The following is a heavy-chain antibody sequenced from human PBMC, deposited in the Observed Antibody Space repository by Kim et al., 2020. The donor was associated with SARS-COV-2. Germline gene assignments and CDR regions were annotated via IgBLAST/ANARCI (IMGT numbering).Heavy chain of an antibody. J-gene: IGHJ4*02. CDR2: IYPCDSDT. V-gene: IGHV5-51*01. CDR1: GYRFTNYW. D-gene: IGHD4-17*01. Sequence: GESLKISCKGSGYRFTNYWIGWVRQMPGKGLEWMGVIYPCDSDTRYSPSFQGQVTISADKSTSTAYLQWSSLEASDTAFYYCARHSLGDEGYLDYWGQGTLATVSS. CDR3: ARHSLGDEGYLDY.